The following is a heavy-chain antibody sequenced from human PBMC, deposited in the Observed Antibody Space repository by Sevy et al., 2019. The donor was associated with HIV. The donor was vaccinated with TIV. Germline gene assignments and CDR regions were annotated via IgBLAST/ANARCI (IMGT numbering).Heavy chain of an antibody. V-gene: IGHV3-64*01. CDR2: ISSNGGST. Sequence: GGSLRLSCAASGFTFSSYAMHWVRQAPGKGLEYVSAISSNGGSTYYANSVKGRFTISRDNSKNTLYLQMGSLRAEDMAVYYCARAFGITIFGIDAFDIWGQRTMVTVSS. CDR3: ARAFGITIFGIDAFDI. D-gene: IGHD3-3*01. J-gene: IGHJ3*02. CDR1: GFTFSSYA.